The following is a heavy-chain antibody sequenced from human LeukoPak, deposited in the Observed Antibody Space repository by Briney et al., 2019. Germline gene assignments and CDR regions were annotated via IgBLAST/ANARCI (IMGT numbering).Heavy chain of an antibody. Sequence: GGSLGLSCAASGFTFSSYSMNWVRQAPGKGLEWVSCINFSSSYIYYADSVKGRFTVSRDNAKNSLYLQMNSLGAEDTAVYYCARESARGIYGLDVWGQGTTVTVSS. J-gene: IGHJ6*02. CDR1: GFTFSSYS. CDR2: INFSSSYI. D-gene: IGHD3-16*01. V-gene: IGHV3-21*01. CDR3: ARESARGIYGLDV.